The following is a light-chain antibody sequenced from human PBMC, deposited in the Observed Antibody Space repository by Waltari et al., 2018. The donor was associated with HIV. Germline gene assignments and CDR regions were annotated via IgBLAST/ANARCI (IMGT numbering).Light chain of an antibody. Sequence: QSVLTQPPSLSGAPGPRVTISCPGSSSHIGAGYDVHWYQQTPGTAPKLLTYGNSHRPSGVPDRFSGSKSGPSASLAITGLQAEDEADYYCQSYDSSLSVWVFGGGTKLTVL. J-gene: IGLJ3*02. V-gene: IGLV1-40*01. CDR2: GNS. CDR1: SSHIGAGYD. CDR3: QSYDSSLSVWV.